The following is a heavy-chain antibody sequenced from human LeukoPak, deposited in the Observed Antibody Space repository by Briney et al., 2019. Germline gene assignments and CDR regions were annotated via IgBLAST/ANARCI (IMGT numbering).Heavy chain of an antibody. CDR2: IYPGDSDT. CDR1: GYSFTSYW. D-gene: IGHD5-18*01. J-gene: IGHJ4*02. V-gene: IGHV5-51*01. Sequence: GESLKISCKGSGYSFTSYWIGWVRQMPGKGLEWMGIIYPGDSDTRYSPSFQGQVTISADKSISTAYLQWSSLKAPDTAMYYCARQVDTAMVTTRYFDYWGQGTLVTVSS. CDR3: ARQVDTAMVTTRYFDY.